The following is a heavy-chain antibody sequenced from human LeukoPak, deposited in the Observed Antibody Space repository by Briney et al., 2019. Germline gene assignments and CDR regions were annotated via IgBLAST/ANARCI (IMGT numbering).Heavy chain of an antibody. CDR1: GFTFSSCG. CDR2: ISYDGSKK. CDR3: ARGDRLSGSTMILVGDTFEI. V-gene: IGHV3-30*03. Sequence: GGSLRLSCAASGFTFSSCGIHWVRQAPGKGLEWVAVISYDGSKKYYADSVKGRFTISRDNSKNTLSLQMNSLRLEDTAVYYCARGDRLSGSTMILVGDTFEIWGQGTLVTVSS. D-gene: IGHD3-22*01. J-gene: IGHJ3*02.